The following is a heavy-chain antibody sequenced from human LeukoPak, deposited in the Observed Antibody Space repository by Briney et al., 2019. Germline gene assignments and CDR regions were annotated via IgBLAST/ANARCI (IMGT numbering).Heavy chain of an antibody. Sequence: GGSLRPSCAASGLTFGNAWMSWVRQAPGKGLEWVARILSETSGGTRDYAAPVRGRFTISRDDSRSTLYLQMNSLKTEDTAQYYCTTYRYSYGSTGYSYFDFWGQGTLVTVSS. CDR2: ILSETSGGTR. CDR3: TTYRYSYGSTGYSYFDF. V-gene: IGHV3-15*01. CDR1: GLTFGNAW. J-gene: IGHJ4*02. D-gene: IGHD3-22*01.